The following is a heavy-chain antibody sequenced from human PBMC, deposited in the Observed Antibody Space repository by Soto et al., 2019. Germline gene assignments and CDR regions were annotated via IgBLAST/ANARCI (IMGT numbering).Heavy chain of an antibody. CDR1: GYTFTNYL. V-gene: IGHV1-3*01. D-gene: IGHD5-12*01. Sequence: ASVKVSCNAPGYTFTNYLMHWLRQAPGQRLEWMGWINAGNGNTKYSQKFQGRVTITRDTSASTAYMELSSLRSEDTAVYYCARVSGYYLPDYWGQGTLVPVSS. CDR3: ARVSGYYLPDY. CDR2: INAGNGNT. J-gene: IGHJ4*02.